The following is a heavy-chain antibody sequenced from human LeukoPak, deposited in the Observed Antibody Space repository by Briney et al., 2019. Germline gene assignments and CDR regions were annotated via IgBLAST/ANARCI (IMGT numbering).Heavy chain of an antibody. J-gene: IGHJ5*02. V-gene: IGHV4-39*07. CDR1: GGSISINDYF. CDR3: ARDSLRIQSGTTP. D-gene: IGHD1-1*01. CDR2: VSYRGDT. Sequence: PSETLSLTCAVSGGSISINDYFWAWIRQSPGTGLEWIGSVSYRGDTYYNPSLQSRVTISVDTPKNQFSLRLNSVTAADTALYYCARDSLRIQSGTTPWGQGTLVTVSS.